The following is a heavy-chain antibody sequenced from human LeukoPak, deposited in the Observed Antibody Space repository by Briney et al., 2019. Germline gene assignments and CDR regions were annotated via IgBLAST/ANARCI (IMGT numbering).Heavy chain of an antibody. V-gene: IGHV3-30*18. CDR1: GFTFSSYG. D-gene: IGHD3-22*01. J-gene: IGHJ6*02. CDR3: AKDLFSPDSSGYAYYYYGMDV. Sequence: PGRSLRLSCAASGFTFSSYGMHWVRQAPGKGLEWVAVISYDGSNKYYADSVKGRFTISRDNSKNTLYLQMNSLRAEDTAVYYCAKDLFSPDSSGYAYYYYGMDVWGQGTTVTVSS. CDR2: ISYDGSNK.